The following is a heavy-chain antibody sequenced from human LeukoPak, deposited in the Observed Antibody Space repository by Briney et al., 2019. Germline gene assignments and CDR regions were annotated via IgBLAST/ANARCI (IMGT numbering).Heavy chain of an antibody. CDR1: GFTFSSYA. Sequence: GGSLRLSCAASGFTFSSYAMHWVRQAPGKGLEWVAVISYDGSNKYYADSVKGRFTISRDNAKNSLYLQMNSLRAEDTAVYYCARADFPPRVSGYPDYWGQGTLVTVSS. J-gene: IGHJ4*02. CDR2: ISYDGSNK. CDR3: ARADFPPRVSGYPDY. D-gene: IGHD2/OR15-2a*01. V-gene: IGHV3-30-3*01.